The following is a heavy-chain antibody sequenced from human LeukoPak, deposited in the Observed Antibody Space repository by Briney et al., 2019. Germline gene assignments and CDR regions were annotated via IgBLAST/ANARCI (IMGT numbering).Heavy chain of an antibody. D-gene: IGHD2-2*01. CDR3: AILGDIVVVPAAPYLDY. J-gene: IGHJ4*02. V-gene: IGHV1-2*02. CDR1: GYTFSDFY. Sequence: ASVKVSCKASGYTFSDFYIHWVRQAPGQGLEYVGWITPNSGGTNYAQKFQGRVTMTRDTSISTAYMELSRLRSDDTAVYYCAILGDIVVVPAAPYLDYWGQGTLVTVSS. CDR2: ITPNSGGT.